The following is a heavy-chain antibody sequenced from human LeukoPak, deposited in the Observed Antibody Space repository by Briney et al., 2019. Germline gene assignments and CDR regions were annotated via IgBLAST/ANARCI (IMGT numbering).Heavy chain of an antibody. V-gene: IGHV3-48*03. CDR2: ISSSGITI. CDR1: GFTFSSYE. J-gene: IGHJ4*02. Sequence: GGSLRLSCAASGFTFSSYEMNRVRQAPGKGLEWVSYISSSGITIYYADSVKGRFTISRDNAKNSLYLQMNSLRAEDTAVYYCARERFLVSSSSHFDYWGQGTLVTVSS. D-gene: IGHD6-6*01. CDR3: ARERFLVSSSSHFDY.